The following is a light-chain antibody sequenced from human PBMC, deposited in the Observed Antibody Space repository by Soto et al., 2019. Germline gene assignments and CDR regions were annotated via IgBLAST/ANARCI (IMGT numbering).Light chain of an antibody. J-gene: IGLJ1*01. CDR3: SSFTSSDTDV. Sequence: LTQPASVSGSPGQSITISCTGTSSDVGFSNYIFWYQQHPGKAPKLIISDVSNRPSGVSNRFSGSKSANTASLTISGLQAEDEADYYCSSFTSSDTDVFGSGTKVTVL. CDR2: DVS. V-gene: IGLV2-14*03. CDR1: SSDVGFSNY.